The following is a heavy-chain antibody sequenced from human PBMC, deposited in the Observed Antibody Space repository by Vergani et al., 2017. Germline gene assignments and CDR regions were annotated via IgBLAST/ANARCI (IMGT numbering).Heavy chain of an antibody. V-gene: IGHV7-4-1*02. CDR2: INTKTGNQ. CDR3: ATASWAQLWVLKH. D-gene: IGHD5-24*01. Sequence: QVQLVQSGSELKKPGASVKVSCKTSGHTFSNYEMNWVRQAPGQRLEWMGWINTKTGNQTYAQDFTGRFVFSLDTSVSTAYLEINNLQPEDSAVYFCATASWAQLWVLKHWVQGTRVTVSS. J-gene: IGHJ4*02. CDR1: GHTFSNYE.